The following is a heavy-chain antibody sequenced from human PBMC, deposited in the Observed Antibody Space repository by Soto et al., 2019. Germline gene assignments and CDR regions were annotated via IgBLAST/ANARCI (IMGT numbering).Heavy chain of an antibody. CDR3: SYYYDRSGYLFDY. CDR2: ISGSGGST. CDR1: RFTFSSYA. J-gene: IGHJ4*02. V-gene: IGHV3-23*01. Sequence: GGSLRLSCAASRFTFSSYAMSWVRQAPGKGLEWVSAISGSGGSTYYADSVKGRFTISRDNSKNTLYLQMNSLRAEDTAVYYCSYYYDRSGYLFDYWGQATLVPVSS. D-gene: IGHD3-22*01.